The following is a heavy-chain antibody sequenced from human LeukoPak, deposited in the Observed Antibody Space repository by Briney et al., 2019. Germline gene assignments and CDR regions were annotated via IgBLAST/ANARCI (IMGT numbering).Heavy chain of an antibody. Sequence: PGGSLRLSCAASGFTFSSYAMSWVRQAPGKGLEWVSAINGGGGSTYYADSVKGRFTISRDNSKSTLYLQMNSLRAEDTAVYYCAKGGVVHAFNIWGQRTMVTVSS. CDR1: GFTFSSYA. J-gene: IGHJ3*02. V-gene: IGHV3-23*01. D-gene: IGHD2-15*01. CDR2: INGGGGST. CDR3: AKGGVVHAFNI.